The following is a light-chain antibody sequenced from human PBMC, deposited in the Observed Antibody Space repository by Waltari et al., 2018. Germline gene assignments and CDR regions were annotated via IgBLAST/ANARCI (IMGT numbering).Light chain of an antibody. CDR1: QTGSNN. CDR2: DAS. Sequence: EIVFTQSLATLSSSPGDRASLLWKASQTGSNNVAWYQQKTGQAPRLLISDASNRATGIPARFSGSGSGTDFTLTINSLEPEDFAVYYCQHRDNWPLLITFGPGTKVDF. V-gene: IGKV3-11*01. CDR3: QHRDNWPLLIT. J-gene: IGKJ3*01.